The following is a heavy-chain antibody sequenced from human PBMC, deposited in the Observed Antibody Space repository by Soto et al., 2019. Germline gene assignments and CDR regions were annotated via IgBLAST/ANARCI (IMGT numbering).Heavy chain of an antibody. CDR3: ARGHFFGSSSLYFDY. Sequence: QVQLVQSGAEVKKPGASVKVSCKASGYTFTTYYMHWVRQAPGQGLEWMGIINPSGGSTSYAQKVQGRVTMTRDTSTSTVYMELSSLGSEDTAVYYCARGHFFGSSSLYFDYWGQGTLVTVSS. CDR1: GYTFTTYY. CDR2: INPSGGST. V-gene: IGHV1-46*03. D-gene: IGHD6-6*01. J-gene: IGHJ4*02.